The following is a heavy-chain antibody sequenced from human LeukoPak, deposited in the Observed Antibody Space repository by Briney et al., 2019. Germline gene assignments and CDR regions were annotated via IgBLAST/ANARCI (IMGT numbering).Heavy chain of an antibody. CDR1: GFVFSKYW. CDR2: INPEETTI. V-gene: IGHV3-74*01. J-gene: IGHJ4*02. Sequence: GGSLRLSCAVSGFVFSKYWMHWVCQTPGKGLVWVSRINPEETTINYADSVKGRLTISRDNSKNQLYLQMNSLRAEDTVVYYCAKSPLGGYTDYFDCWGQGTLVTVYS. CDR3: AKSPLGGYTDYFDC. D-gene: IGHD3-22*01.